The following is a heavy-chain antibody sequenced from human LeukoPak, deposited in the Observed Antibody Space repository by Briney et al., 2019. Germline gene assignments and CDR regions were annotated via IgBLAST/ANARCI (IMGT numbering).Heavy chain of an antibody. CDR2: ISGSGGST. Sequence: GGSLRLSCAASGFTFSNYGMSWVRQAPGKGLEWVSAISGSGGSTNYADSVKGRFTISRDNSKSTLYVQMKSLRAEDTAVYYCAKGDLITIFGVVIDYWGQGTLVTVSS. V-gene: IGHV3-23*01. D-gene: IGHD3-3*01. CDR3: AKGDLITIFGVVIDY. CDR1: GFTFSNYG. J-gene: IGHJ4*02.